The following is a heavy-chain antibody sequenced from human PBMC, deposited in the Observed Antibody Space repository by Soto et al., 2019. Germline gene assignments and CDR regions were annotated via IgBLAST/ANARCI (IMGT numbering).Heavy chain of an antibody. CDR3: ARKMMNYYDSSGYYPGN. D-gene: IGHD3-22*01. V-gene: IGHV4-34*01. J-gene: IGHJ4*02. CDR1: GGSFSGYY. CDR2: INHSGST. Sequence: SETLSLTCAVYGGSFSGYYWSWIRQPPGKGLEWIGEINHSGSTNYNPSLKSRVTISVDTSKNQFSLKLSSVTAADTAVYYCARKMMNYYDSSGYYPGNWGQGTLVTVSS.